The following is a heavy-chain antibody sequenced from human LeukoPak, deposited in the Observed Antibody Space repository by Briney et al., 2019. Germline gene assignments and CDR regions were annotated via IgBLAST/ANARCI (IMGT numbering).Heavy chain of an antibody. CDR3: ARDKGTGTTYNYFDY. V-gene: IGHV1-69*04. D-gene: IGHD1-1*01. CDR2: IIPILGIA. Sequence: GASVKVSCKASGGTFSSYAISWVRQAPGQGLEWMGRIIPILGIANYAQKFQGRVTFTADKSTTTAYMELSSLRSKDTAVYYCARDKGTGTTYNYFDYWGQGTLVTVSS. CDR1: GGTFSSYA. J-gene: IGHJ4*02.